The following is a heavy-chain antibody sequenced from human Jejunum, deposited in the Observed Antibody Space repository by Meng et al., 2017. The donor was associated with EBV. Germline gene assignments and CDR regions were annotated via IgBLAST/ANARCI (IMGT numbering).Heavy chain of an antibody. CDR1: GGSISNNLYY. V-gene: IGHV4-39*07. Sequence: QVQLQESGAGLVKSSVPLSLTCTVSGGSISNNLYYWGWIRQPPGKGLEWIGTIYYSGNTYYSPSLKSRVTISVDTSKNQFSLQLNSVTAADTAVYYCARYSSSSGWLDPWGQGTLVTVSS. CDR3: ARYSSSSGWLDP. CDR2: IYYSGNT. D-gene: IGHD6-19*01. J-gene: IGHJ5*02.